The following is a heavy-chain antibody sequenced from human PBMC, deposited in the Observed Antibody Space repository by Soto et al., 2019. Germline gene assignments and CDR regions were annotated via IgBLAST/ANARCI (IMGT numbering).Heavy chain of an antibody. Sequence: LRLSCAASGFTFSSYEMNWVRQAPGKGLEWVSYISSSGSTIYYADSVKGRFTISRDNAKNSLYLQMNSLRAEDTAVYYCARGGYCSSTSCPTHYYYGMDVWGQGTTVTVSS. V-gene: IGHV3-48*03. CDR1: GFTFSSYE. D-gene: IGHD2-2*01. CDR3: ARGGYCSSTSCPTHYYYGMDV. J-gene: IGHJ6*02. CDR2: ISSSGSTI.